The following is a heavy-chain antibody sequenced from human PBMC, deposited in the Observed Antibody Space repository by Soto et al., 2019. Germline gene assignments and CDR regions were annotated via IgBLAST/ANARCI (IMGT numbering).Heavy chain of an antibody. Sequence: GGSLRLSCAASGFTFSSYGMHWVRQAPGKGLEWVAVISYDGSNKYYADSVKGRFTISRDNSKNTLYLQMNSLRAEDTAVYYCAKDQGYSYGFDYYYYGMDVWGQGTTVTVSS. V-gene: IGHV3-30*18. CDR1: GFTFSSYG. CDR3: AKDQGYSYGFDYYYYGMDV. D-gene: IGHD5-18*01. J-gene: IGHJ6*02. CDR2: ISYDGSNK.